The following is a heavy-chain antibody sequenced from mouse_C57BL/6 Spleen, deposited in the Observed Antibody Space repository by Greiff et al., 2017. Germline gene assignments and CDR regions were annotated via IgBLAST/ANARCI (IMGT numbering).Heavy chain of an antibody. D-gene: IGHD2-1*01. Sequence: QVQLQQPGAELVKPGASVKLSCKASGYTFTSYWMQWVKQRPGQGLEWIGEIDPSDSYTNYNQKFKGKATLTVDTSSSTSYMQLSSLTSEDSAVYYCARSEGNLDYWGQGTTLTVSS. V-gene: IGHV1-50*01. CDR1: GYTFTSYW. J-gene: IGHJ2*01. CDR3: ARSEGNLDY. CDR2: IDPSDSYT.